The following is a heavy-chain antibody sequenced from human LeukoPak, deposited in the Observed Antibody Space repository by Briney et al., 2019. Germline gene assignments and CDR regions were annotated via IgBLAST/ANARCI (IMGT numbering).Heavy chain of an antibody. J-gene: IGHJ4*02. D-gene: IGHD3-10*01. CDR3: ARDLRGEIDY. CDR2: TYYRSKFYN. CDR1: GDSVSSNSAA. V-gene: IGHV6-1*01. Sequence: SQTLSLTCAISGDSVSSNSAAWNWIRQSPSRGLEWLGRTYYRSKFYNDYAVSVKSRITINPDTSKNHFSLQLNSLTTDDTAVYYCARDLRGEIDYWGQGTLVTVSS.